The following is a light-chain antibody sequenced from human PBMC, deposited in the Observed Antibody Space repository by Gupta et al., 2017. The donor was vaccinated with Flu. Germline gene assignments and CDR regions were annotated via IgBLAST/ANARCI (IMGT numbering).Light chain of an antibody. V-gene: IGLV2-14*01. CDR3: SSYTSSTTWV. CDR1: GSDVGGYNY. CDR2: EVT. Sequence: TGSDVGGYNYVSWYQQHPGKAPKVMIYEVTNRPSGVSNRFSGSKSGNTASLTISGLQAEDEADYYCSSYTSSTTWVFGGGTKLTVL. J-gene: IGLJ3*02.